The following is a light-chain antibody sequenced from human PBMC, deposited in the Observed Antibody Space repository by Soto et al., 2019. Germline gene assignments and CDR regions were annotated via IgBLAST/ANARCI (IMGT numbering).Light chain of an antibody. CDR3: QQYGSSPT. CDR1: QSVSSSY. V-gene: IGKV3-20*01. Sequence: EIVLKQSPGPLSLSPGERATLSCRASQSVSSSYLAWYQQKPGQAPRLLIYGASSRATGIPDRFSGSGSGTDVTLTISRLEPEDFAVYYCQQYGSSPTFGQGTKVDIK. CDR2: GAS. J-gene: IGKJ1*01.